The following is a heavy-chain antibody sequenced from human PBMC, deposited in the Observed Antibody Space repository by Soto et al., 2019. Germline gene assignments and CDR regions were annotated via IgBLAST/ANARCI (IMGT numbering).Heavy chain of an antibody. Sequence: PGGSLRLSCAASGFTFSSYAMSWVRQAPGKGLEWVSAISGSGGSTYYADSVKGRFTISRDNSKNTLYLQMKSLRAEETAVYYWAKGAGIPVERRYFEYWGQGSFVTVSP. CDR3: AKGAGIPVERRYFEY. J-gene: IGHJ4*02. D-gene: IGHD6-19*01. CDR2: ISGSGGST. CDR1: GFTFSSYA. V-gene: IGHV3-23*01.